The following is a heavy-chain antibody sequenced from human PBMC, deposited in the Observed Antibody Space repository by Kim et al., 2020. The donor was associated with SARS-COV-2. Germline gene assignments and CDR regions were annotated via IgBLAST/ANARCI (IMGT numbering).Heavy chain of an antibody. CDR2: IDWDDDK. CDR1: GFSLSTSGMC. CDR3: ARILVRGVISAYYYGVAV. Sequence: SGPTLVNPTQTLTLTCTFSGFSLSTSGMCVSWIRQPPGKALEWLALIDWDDDKYYSTSLKTSLTISKDTSKNQVVLTMTNMDPVDTARYYCARILVRGVISAYYYGVAVWGQWTSVT. J-gene: IGHJ6*02. V-gene: IGHV2-70*01. D-gene: IGHD3-10*01.